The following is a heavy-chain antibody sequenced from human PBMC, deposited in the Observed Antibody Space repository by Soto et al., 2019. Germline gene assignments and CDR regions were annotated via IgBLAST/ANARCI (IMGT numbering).Heavy chain of an antibody. CDR2: IKSKTDGGTT. J-gene: IGHJ4*02. Sequence: GGSLRLSCAASGFTFSNAWMSWVRQAPGKGLEWVGRIKSKTDGGTTDYAAPVKGRFTISRDGSKNTLYLQMNSLKTEDTAVYYCTTDGYSSGWPFDHWGQGTLVTVSS. V-gene: IGHV3-15*01. D-gene: IGHD6-19*01. CDR3: TTDGYSSGWPFDH. CDR1: GFTFSNAW.